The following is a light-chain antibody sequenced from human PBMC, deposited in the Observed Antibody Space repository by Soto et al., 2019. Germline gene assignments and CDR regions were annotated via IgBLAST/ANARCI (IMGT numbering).Light chain of an antibody. V-gene: IGLV7-46*01. CDR2: DTS. CDR3: LLSYGGARRVV. Sequence: QAVVTQEPSLTVSPGGTGTLTWGSSTGAVTSGHYPYWFQQKPCQAPRTLIYDTSNKHSWTPARFSGSLLGGKAALTLSGAQPEDEAEYYCLLSYGGARRVVFGGGTKLTVL. CDR1: TGAVTSGHY. J-gene: IGLJ2*01.